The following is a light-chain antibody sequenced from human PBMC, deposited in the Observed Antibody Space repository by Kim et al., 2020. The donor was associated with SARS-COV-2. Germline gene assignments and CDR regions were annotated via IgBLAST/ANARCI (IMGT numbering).Light chain of an antibody. V-gene: IGLV2-14*03. CDR1: STDIGGYKS. J-gene: IGLJ2*01. CDR3: SSYTVTSVI. CDR2: GVT. Sequence: QSALTQPASVSGSPGQSITIACTGTSTDIGGYKSVSWYQQHPGKAPKLLIYGVTNRPSGVSDRFSGSKSGNTASLTISGLQAEDEADYYCSSYTVTSVIFGGGTQLTVL.